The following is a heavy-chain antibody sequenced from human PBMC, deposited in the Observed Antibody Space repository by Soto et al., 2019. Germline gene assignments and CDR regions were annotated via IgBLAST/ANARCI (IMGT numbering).Heavy chain of an antibody. Sequence: TLSLTCTVSGGSISSGNYHWSWIRQHPGKGLEWLGYIYYTGSTYYNPSLKSRVTISSDTSKNQFSLRLSSVTAADTAVYYCARDGGYYGSGSWTRSSYGMDVWGRGTTVTVSS. CDR3: ARDGGYYGSGSWTRSSYGMDV. CDR2: IYYTGST. J-gene: IGHJ6*02. CDR1: GGSISSGNYH. V-gene: IGHV4-31*03. D-gene: IGHD3-10*01.